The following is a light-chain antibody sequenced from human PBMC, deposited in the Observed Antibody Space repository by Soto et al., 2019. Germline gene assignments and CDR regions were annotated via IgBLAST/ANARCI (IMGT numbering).Light chain of an antibody. Sequence: EIVLTQSPGTLSLLPGERATLSCRASQSLSTSYLAWYQQKPGQALRLLIYGASNRAAGIPDRFSGSGSGTDFTLTISRLEPEDFAVYYCQQYGSSSTFGQGTRLEIK. CDR2: GAS. CDR3: QQYGSSST. CDR1: QSLSTSY. J-gene: IGKJ5*01. V-gene: IGKV3-20*01.